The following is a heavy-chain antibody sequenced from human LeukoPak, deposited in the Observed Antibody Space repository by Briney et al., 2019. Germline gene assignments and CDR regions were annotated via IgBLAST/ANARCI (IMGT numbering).Heavy chain of an antibody. CDR3: AKFEFMVRGVIRSGMDV. CDR1: GFTFSSYG. J-gene: IGHJ6*02. CDR2: ISYDGSNK. Sequence: PGRSLRLSCAASGFTFSSYGMHWVRQAPGKGLEWVAVISYDGSNKYYADSVKGRFTISRDNSKNTLYLQMNSLRAEDTAVYYCAKFEFMVRGVIRSGMDVWGQGTTVTVSS. V-gene: IGHV3-30*18. D-gene: IGHD3-10*01.